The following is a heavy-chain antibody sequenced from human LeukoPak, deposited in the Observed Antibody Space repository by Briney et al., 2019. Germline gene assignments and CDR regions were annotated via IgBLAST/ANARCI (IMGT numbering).Heavy chain of an antibody. Sequence: SETLSLTRIVSVGSLSSYYWSWIRPPAGKGLEWSGRIYTSGSTNYNPSLKSRVTMSVDTSKNQFSLKLSSVTAADTAVYYCARGGYGDQDYWGQGTLVTVSS. CDR3: ARGGYGDQDY. D-gene: IGHD4-17*01. J-gene: IGHJ4*02. CDR2: IYTSGST. V-gene: IGHV4-4*07. CDR1: VGSLSSYY.